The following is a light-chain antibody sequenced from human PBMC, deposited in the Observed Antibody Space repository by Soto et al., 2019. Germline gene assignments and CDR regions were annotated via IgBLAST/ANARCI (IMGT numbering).Light chain of an antibody. CDR1: SSDVGSSNL. CDR3: CSYAGGSTLV. Sequence: QSVLTQPASVSVSPGQSITISCTGTSSDVGSSNLVSWYQQHPGKAPKLIIYEVYKRPSGVSIRFSGSKSGNTASLTISGLQAEDGADYYCCSYAGGSTLVFGGGTKVTVL. V-gene: IGLV2-23*02. CDR2: EVY. J-gene: IGLJ2*01.